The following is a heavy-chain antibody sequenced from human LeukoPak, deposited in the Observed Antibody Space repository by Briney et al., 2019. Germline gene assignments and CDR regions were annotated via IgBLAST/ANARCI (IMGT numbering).Heavy chain of an antibody. D-gene: IGHD4-17*01. CDR3: ASGGSGDYAIRPVNWFDP. CDR1: GGSFSGYY. Sequence: SETLSLTCAVYGGSFSGYYWSWIRQPPGKGLQWIGEINHSGSTNYNPSLKSRVTISVDTSKNQFALNPSFVAAADTAVYYCASGGSGDYAIRPVNWFDPWGQGTLVTVSS. CDR2: INHSGST. V-gene: IGHV4-34*01. J-gene: IGHJ5*02.